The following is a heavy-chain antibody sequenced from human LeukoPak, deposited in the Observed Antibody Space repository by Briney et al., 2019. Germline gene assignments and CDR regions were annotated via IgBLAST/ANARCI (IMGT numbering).Heavy chain of an antibody. J-gene: IGHJ6*03. CDR3: ARGWVTMLTGYMDV. CDR2: INPNSGGT. CDR1: GYSFILYG. Sequence: ASVKVSCKTSGYSFILYGISWVRQAPGQGLEWMGWINPNSGGTNYAQKFQGRVTMTRDTSISTAYMELSRLRSDDTAVYYCARGWVTMLTGYMDVWGKGTTVTISS. D-gene: IGHD3-10*01. V-gene: IGHV1-2*02.